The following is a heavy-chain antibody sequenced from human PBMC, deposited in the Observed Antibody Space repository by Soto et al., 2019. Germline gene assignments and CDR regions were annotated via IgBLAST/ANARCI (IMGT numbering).Heavy chain of an antibody. CDR2: IYSGGST. V-gene: IGHV3-66*01. Sequence: EVQLVESGGGLVQPGGSLRLSCAASGFTVNNNYMSWVRQDPGKGLEWVSVIYSGGSTYYADSVKGRVTTSRDISTNMLFLQMNSLRAEDTAVYYCARGLGTTGYYYGLDFWGQGALVTVSS. CDR3: ARGLGTTGYYYGLDF. CDR1: GFTVNNNY. D-gene: IGHD3-22*01. J-gene: IGHJ4*02.